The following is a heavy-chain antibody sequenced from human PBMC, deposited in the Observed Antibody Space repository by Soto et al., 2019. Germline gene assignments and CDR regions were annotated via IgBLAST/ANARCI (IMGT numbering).Heavy chain of an antibody. D-gene: IGHD3-10*01. CDR1: GGSISSVGYY. V-gene: IGHV4-31*03. CDR2: IYYSGST. CDR3: ARANYYGSGSYRANWFDP. Sequence: SETLSLTCTVSGGSISSVGYYWSWIRQHPGKGLEWIGYIYYSGSTYYNPSLKSRVTISVDTSKNQFSLKLSSVTAADTAVYYCARANYYGSGSYRANWFDPWGQGTLVTVSS. J-gene: IGHJ5*02.